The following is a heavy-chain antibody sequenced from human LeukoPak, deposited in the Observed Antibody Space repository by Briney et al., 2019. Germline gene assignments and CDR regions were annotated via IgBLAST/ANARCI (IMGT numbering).Heavy chain of an antibody. D-gene: IGHD6-13*01. Sequence: SETLSLTCTVSGGSITTYYWSWIRQPPGKGLEWIGYISYSGSTYYNPSLKSRVTISVDTSKNQFSLKLSSVTAADTAVYYCAREVRIASSQGIPYYYYYGMDVWGQGTTVTVSS. J-gene: IGHJ6*02. CDR3: AREVRIASSQGIPYYYYYGMDV. CDR1: GGSITTYY. V-gene: IGHV4-59*12. CDR2: ISYSGST.